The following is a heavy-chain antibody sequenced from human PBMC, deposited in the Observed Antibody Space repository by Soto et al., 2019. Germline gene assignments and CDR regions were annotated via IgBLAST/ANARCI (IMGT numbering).Heavy chain of an antibody. CDR2: IDPKSGDT. CDR3: AKDKPGTTSFDY. CDR1: GYTFTENQ. Sequence: ASVKVSCKASGYTFTENQIHWLRRAPGQRLEWMGRIDPKSGDTTFAQTYQGRVTMTRDTSSNTVYMELNTLRADDTAVYYCAKDKPGTTSFDYWGQGTLVTVSS. J-gene: IGHJ4*02. D-gene: IGHD1-1*01. V-gene: IGHV1-2*02.